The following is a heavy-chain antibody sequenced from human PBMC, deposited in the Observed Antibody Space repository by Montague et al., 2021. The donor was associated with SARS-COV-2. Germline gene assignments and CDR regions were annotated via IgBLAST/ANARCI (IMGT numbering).Heavy chain of an antibody. CDR3: ANADRCSSGSCYSPFDS. Sequence: TLSLTGTVSGDSVKTNLYYWGWIRQPPGKGLEWIGNIYYTGTTYYNPSLKSRVTMSVDTSKNQFSLKLTSVTAADTAVYYCANADRCSSGSCYSPFDSWGQGSLVTVSS. D-gene: IGHD2-15*01. CDR1: GDSVKTNLYY. V-gene: IGHV4-39*01. CDR2: IYYTGTT. J-gene: IGHJ4*02.